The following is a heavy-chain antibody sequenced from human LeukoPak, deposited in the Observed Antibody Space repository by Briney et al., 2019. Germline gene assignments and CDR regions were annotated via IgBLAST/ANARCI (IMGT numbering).Heavy chain of an antibody. J-gene: IGHJ4*02. D-gene: IGHD2-8*01. V-gene: IGHV3-30*02. Sequence: PGGPLRLSCAASGNTFSSYGMHWVRQAPGKGLEWVAFIRFDGGNKYYADSMKGRFTISRDNSRNTLYLQMNSLRPEDTAVYYCAKDAPCTNGVCSLSGWGQGTLVTVPS. CDR3: AKDAPCTNGVCSLSG. CDR2: IRFDGGNK. CDR1: GNTFSSYG.